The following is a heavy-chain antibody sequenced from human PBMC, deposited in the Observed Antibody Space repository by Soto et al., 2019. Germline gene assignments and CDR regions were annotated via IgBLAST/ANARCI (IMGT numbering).Heavy chain of an antibody. CDR3: ASGTLQDSSGYSDY. Sequence: ASVKVSCKASGYTFTSYGISWVRQAPGQGLEWMGWISAYNGNTNYAQKLQGRVTMTTDTSTSTAYMELRSLRSDDTAVYYCASGTLQDSSGYSDYWGQGTLVTVSS. D-gene: IGHD3-22*01. V-gene: IGHV1-18*04. CDR2: ISAYNGNT. J-gene: IGHJ4*02. CDR1: GYTFTSYG.